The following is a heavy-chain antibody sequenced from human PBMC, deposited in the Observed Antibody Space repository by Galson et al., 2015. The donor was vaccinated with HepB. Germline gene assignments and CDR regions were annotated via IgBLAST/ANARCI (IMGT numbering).Heavy chain of an antibody. D-gene: IGHD6-13*01. CDR2: IKQDGSEK. Sequence: SLRLSCAASGFTFSSYWMSWVRQAPGKGLEWVANIKQDGSEKYYVDSVKGRLTISRDNAKNSLYLQMNSLRAEDTAVYYCARDAYSSSWYYYYGMDVWGQGTTVTVSS. CDR1: GFTFSSYW. V-gene: IGHV3-7*03. CDR3: ARDAYSSSWYYYYGMDV. J-gene: IGHJ6*02.